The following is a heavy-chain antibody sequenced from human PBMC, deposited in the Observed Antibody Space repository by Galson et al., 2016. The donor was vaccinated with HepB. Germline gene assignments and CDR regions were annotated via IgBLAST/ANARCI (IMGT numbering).Heavy chain of an antibody. CDR2: IDYSGST. Sequence: LTCIVSGGSISSYYWSWIRQPPGKGLEWIAYIDYSGSTNYNPYLKSRVTISVDTSKNQFSLKLSSVTAADTAVYYCAREGDGYIIDHWGQGTLVTVSS. V-gene: IGHV4-59*01. J-gene: IGHJ4*02. D-gene: IGHD5-24*01. CDR1: GGSISSYY. CDR3: AREGDGYIIDH.